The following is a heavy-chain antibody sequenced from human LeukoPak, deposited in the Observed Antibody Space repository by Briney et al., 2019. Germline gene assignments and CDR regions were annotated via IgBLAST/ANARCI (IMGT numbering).Heavy chain of an antibody. CDR3: ARVLFPSGPTHCFDP. Sequence: GSSVKVSCKASGYIFSGHYIQWVRQAPGQGLEWMGWINPASGGTNNAQKFHGRVTMTTDTSISTLYMELNSLRSDDTAVYYCARVLFPSGPTHCFDPWGQGTLVTVPS. V-gene: IGHV1-2*02. D-gene: IGHD2-21*01. CDR1: GYIFSGHY. CDR2: INPASGGT. J-gene: IGHJ5*02.